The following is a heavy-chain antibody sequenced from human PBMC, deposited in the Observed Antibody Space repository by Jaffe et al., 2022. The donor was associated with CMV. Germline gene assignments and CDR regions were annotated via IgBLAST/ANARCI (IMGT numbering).Heavy chain of an antibody. Sequence: EVQLVESGGVVVQPGGSLRLSCAASGFTFDDYTMHWVRQAPGKGLEWVSLISWDGGSTYYADSVKGRFTISRDNSKNSLYLQMNSLRTEDTALYYCAKDVCTQRSCYSYYYYMDVWGKGTTVTVSS. CDR1: GFTFDDYT. V-gene: IGHV3-43*01. CDR2: ISWDGGST. J-gene: IGHJ6*03. CDR3: AKDVCTQRSCYSYYYYMDV. D-gene: IGHD2-15*01.